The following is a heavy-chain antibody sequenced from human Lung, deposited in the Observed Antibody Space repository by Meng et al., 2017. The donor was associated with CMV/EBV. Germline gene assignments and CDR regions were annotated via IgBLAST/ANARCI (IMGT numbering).Heavy chain of an antibody. CDR2: IKQDGSEK. CDR1: GFTFSSYW. D-gene: IGHD2-2*01. J-gene: IGHJ6*02. V-gene: IGHV3-7*01. Sequence: GGSXRLSCAASGFTFSSYWMSWVRQAPGKGLEWVANIKQDGSEKYYVDSVKGRFTISRDNAKNSLYLQMNSLRAEDTAVYYCARDPRGINIVVVHNGMDVWXQGTXVTVSS. CDR3: ARDPRGINIVVVHNGMDV.